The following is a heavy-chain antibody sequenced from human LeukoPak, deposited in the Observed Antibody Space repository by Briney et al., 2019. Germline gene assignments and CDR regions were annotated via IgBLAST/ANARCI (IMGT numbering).Heavy chain of an antibody. D-gene: IGHD2-2*01. CDR1: GYSLSSGFF. CDR2: FSHRGGS. Sequence: SETLSLTCTVSGYSLSSGFFCDWIRQSPGKGLEWIGSFSHRGGSYHNPSLKSRVTISVDTSKNQFSLKLLSVTAADTAIYYCARAQDFSDRRCPKYQDFWGQGILGNGSS. CDR3: ARAQDFSDRRCPKYQDF. J-gene: IGHJ4*02. V-gene: IGHV4-38-2*02.